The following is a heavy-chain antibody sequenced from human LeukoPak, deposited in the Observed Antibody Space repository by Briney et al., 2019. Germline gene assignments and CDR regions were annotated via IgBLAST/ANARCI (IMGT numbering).Heavy chain of an antibody. CDR1: GFTFSSYW. CDR2: IKQDVSEK. D-gene: IGHD3-22*01. CDR3: ARNATHYYDSSGYVDY. J-gene: IGHJ4*02. V-gene: IGHV3-7*01. Sequence: GGSLRLSCAASGFTFSSYWMSWVRHAPGKGLEWVANIKQDVSEKYYVDSVKGRFTISRDNAKNSLYLQMNSLRAEDTAVYYCARNATHYYDSSGYVDYWSQGTLVTVSS.